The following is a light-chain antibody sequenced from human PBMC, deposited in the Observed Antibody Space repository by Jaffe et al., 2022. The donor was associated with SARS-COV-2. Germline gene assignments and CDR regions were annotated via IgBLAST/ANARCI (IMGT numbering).Light chain of an antibody. J-gene: IGKJ5*01. CDR3: QQYNKWPLT. Sequence: EIVMTQSPATLSVSPGERATLSCRASQSIGSTIAWYQQKAGQTPRLLIYDASTRATGIPARFSGSGSETEFILTISSLQSEDFAVYYCQQYNKWPLTFGQGTRLEIK. CDR2: DAS. CDR1: QSIGST. V-gene: IGKV3-15*01.